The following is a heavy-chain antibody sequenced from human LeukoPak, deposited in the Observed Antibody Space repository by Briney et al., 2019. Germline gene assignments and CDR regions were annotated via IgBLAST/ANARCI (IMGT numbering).Heavy chain of an antibody. CDR3: ARAAESYGWGPYYFDY. CDR2: IIPIFGTA. V-gene: IGHV1-69*13. CDR1: GGTFSSYA. Sequence: SVKVSCKAFGGTFSSYAISWVRQAPGQGLEWMGGIIPIFGTANYAQKFQGRVTITADESTSTAYMELSSLRSEDTAVYYCARAAESYGWGPYYFDYWGQGTLVTVSS. J-gene: IGHJ4*02. D-gene: IGHD7-27*01.